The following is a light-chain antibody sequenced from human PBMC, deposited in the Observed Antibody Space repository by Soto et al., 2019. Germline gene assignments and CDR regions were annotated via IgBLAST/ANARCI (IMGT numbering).Light chain of an antibody. CDR1: QGIGNY. CDR2: AAS. V-gene: IGKV1-27*01. J-gene: IGKJ1*01. CDR3: QKYSDASWT. Sequence: DRQMTQRRSSPSESVADRVAITCRASQGIGNYLAWYQQKPGKAPQLLIYAASTVQSGVPPRFSGSGSGTDFALTISSLQPEDVATYYCQKYSDASWTFGQGTKVDIK.